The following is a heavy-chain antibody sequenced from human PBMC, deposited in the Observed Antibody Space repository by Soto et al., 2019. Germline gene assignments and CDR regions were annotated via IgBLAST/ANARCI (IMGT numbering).Heavy chain of an antibody. CDR1: GFTFTTYW. CDR3: ARGGLRAYYMDV. Sequence: EVQLVESGGHLVQPGGSLRLSCAASGFTFTTYWMHWVRQAPGKGLVWVSRIESDGSSTNYADSVKGRFTISRDNAKNPLYLQMNSLGAEDTAVYYCARGGLRAYYMDVWGKGTTVTVSS. CDR2: IESDGSST. V-gene: IGHV3-74*01. J-gene: IGHJ6*03. D-gene: IGHD3-16*01.